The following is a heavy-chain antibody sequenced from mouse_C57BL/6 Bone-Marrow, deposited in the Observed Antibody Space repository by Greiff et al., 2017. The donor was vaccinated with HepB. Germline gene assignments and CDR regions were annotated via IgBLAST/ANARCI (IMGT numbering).Heavy chain of an antibody. Sequence: QVHVKQPGAELVKPGASVTLSCKASGYTFTSYWMHWVKQRPGQGLEWIGMIHPNSGSTNYNEKFKSKATLTVDKSSSTAYMQLSSLTSEDSAVYYCAYYYGSSHYWGQGTTLTVSS. D-gene: IGHD1-1*01. CDR2: IHPNSGST. J-gene: IGHJ2*01. CDR3: AYYYGSSHY. CDR1: GYTFTSYW. V-gene: IGHV1-64*01.